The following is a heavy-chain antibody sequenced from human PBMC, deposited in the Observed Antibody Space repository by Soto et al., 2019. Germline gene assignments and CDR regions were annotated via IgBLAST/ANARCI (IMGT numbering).Heavy chain of an antibody. Sequence: QVQLVQSGAEVKEPGASVKVSCKASGYTYTTYSLNWVRQAPGQRLEWMGWISAADGHTKYSQQFQGRVTIMRDTSASTTHVELSSLSSEDTAVYYCARDRGYNGLDVWGQGTAVTVSS. CDR2: ISAADGHT. CDR1: GYTYTTYS. J-gene: IGHJ6*02. CDR3: ARDRGYNGLDV. V-gene: IGHV1-3*01. D-gene: IGHD3-10*01.